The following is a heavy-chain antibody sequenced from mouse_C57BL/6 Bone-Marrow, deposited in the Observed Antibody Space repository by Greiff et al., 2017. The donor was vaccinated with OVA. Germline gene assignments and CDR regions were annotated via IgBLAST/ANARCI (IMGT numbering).Heavy chain of an antibody. CDR2: ISSGGSYT. CDR1: GFTFSSYG. J-gene: IGHJ3*01. Sequence: EVMLVESGGDLVKPGGSLKLSCAASGFTFSSYGMSWVRQTPDKRLEWVATISSGGSYTYYPDSVKGRFTISRDNAKNTLYLQMSSLKSEDTAMYYCARHGGYGSSSFAYWGQWTLVTVSA. V-gene: IGHV5-6*01. D-gene: IGHD1-1*01. CDR3: ARHGGYGSSSFAY.